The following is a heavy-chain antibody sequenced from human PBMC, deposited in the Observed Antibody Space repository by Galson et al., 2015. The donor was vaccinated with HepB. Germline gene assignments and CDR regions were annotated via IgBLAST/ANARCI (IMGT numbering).Heavy chain of an antibody. Sequence: SLRLSCAASGFTFSSYGMHWVRQAPGKGLEWVAVIWYDGSNKYYADSVKGRFTISRDNSKNTLYLQMNSLRAEDTAVYYCASDPGIAVAAPDSFDYWGQGTLVTVSS. D-gene: IGHD6-19*01. CDR3: ASDPGIAVAAPDSFDY. V-gene: IGHV3-33*01. J-gene: IGHJ4*02. CDR2: IWYDGSNK. CDR1: GFTFSSYG.